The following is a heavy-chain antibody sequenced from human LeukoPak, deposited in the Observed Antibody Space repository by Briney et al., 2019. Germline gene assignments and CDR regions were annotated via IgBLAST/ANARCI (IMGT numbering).Heavy chain of an antibody. J-gene: IGHJ4*02. V-gene: IGHV4-59*08. Sequence: PSETLSLTCTVSGGSITNYYWSWIRQPPGKGLEWIGYIYYSGSTYYNPSLKSRVTISLDTSKNQFSLKLSSVTAADTAVYYCARHARGDTTLDYWGQGTLVTVSS. CDR1: GGSITNYY. D-gene: IGHD5-18*01. CDR3: ARHARGDTTLDY. CDR2: IYYSGST.